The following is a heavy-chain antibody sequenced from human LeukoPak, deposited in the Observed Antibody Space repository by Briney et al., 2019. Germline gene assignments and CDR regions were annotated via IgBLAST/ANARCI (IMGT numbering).Heavy chain of an antibody. V-gene: IGHV3-23*01. Sequence: GGSLRLSCAASGFTFSSFAMSWARQAPGKGLQWVSAISGSGVSTYYADSVKGRFTISRDNSKNTLFLQVNSLRAEDTAVYYCAREIGDFDYWGQGALVTVSS. J-gene: IGHJ4*02. CDR1: GFTFSSFA. CDR3: AREIGDFDY. CDR2: ISGSGVST.